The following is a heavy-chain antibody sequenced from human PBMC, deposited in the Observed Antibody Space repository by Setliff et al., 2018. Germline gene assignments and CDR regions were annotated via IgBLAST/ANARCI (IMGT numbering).Heavy chain of an antibody. J-gene: IGHJ4*02. CDR1: GGTFSSYA. V-gene: IGHV1-69*05. D-gene: IGHD2-15*01. CDR2: IIPIFGTA. Sequence: ASVKVSCKASGGTFSSYAISWVRQAPGQGLEWMGGIIPIFGTANYAQKFQGRVTITTDESTSTAYMELSSLRSEDTAVYYCARGANPGEGYCSGGSCYTCVYWGQGTLVTVPQ. CDR3: ARGANPGEGYCSGGSCYTCVY.